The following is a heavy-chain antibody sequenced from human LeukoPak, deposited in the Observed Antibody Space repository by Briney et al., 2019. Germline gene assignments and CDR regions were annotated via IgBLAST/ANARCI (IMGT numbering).Heavy chain of an antibody. CDR2: ISGSGVST. CDR1: GFTFSSYA. CDR3: VRGGYYYYDSSGYLDY. V-gene: IGHV3-23*01. J-gene: IGHJ4*02. Sequence: GGSLRLSCAASGFTFSSYAMNWVRQAPGKGLEWVSGISGSGVSTYYADSVKGRFTISRDNSKNTLYLQMNSLRAEDTAVYYCVRGGYYYYDSSGYLDYWGQGTLVTVSS. D-gene: IGHD3-22*01.